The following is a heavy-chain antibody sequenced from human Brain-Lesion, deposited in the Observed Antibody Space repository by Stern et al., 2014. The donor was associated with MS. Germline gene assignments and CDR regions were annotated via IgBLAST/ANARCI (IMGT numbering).Heavy chain of an antibody. Sequence: VQLVESGPGLVKPSQTLSLTCNVSGGSLSSGSDYWSWLRQPVGKGLQWIGRIHPGGSAYYTPSLKSRVTISTDTSKNQFSLELTSATAADTAIYYCASGYRIFDYWGQGILVTVSS. CDR3: ASGYRIFDY. CDR1: GGSLSSGSDY. D-gene: IGHD5-18*01. CDR2: IHPGGSA. J-gene: IGHJ4*02. V-gene: IGHV4-61*02.